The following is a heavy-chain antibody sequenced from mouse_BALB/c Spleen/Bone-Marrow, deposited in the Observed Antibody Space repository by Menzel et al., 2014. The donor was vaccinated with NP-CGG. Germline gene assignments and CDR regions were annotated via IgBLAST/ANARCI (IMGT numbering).Heavy chain of an antibody. CDR1: GFDFSRYW. CDR2: INPESSTI. D-gene: IGHD1-2*01. V-gene: IGHV4-1*02. J-gene: IGHJ2*01. CDR3: TRLTYYGLTDY. Sequence: EVKLEESGGGLVQPGGPLKLSCTASGFDFSRYWMSWVRRAPGKGLQWIGEINPESSTINYTPSLKDKFIISRDNAKNTLYLQMSKVRSEDTALYYCTRLTYYGLTDYWGQGTTLTVSS.